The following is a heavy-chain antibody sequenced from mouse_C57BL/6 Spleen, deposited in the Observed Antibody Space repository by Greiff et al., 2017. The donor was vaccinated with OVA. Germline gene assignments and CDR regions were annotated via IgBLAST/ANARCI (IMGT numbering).Heavy chain of an antibody. Sequence: QVQLQQSGAELVKPGASVKLSCKASGYTFTEYTIHWVKQRSGQGLEWIGWFYPGSGSIKYNEKFKDKATLTADKSSSTVYMELSRLTSEDSAVYFCARHEESLYYYGSNAMDYWGQGTSVTVSS. V-gene: IGHV1-62-2*01. J-gene: IGHJ4*01. D-gene: IGHD1-1*01. CDR3: ARHEESLYYYGSNAMDY. CDR2: FYPGSGSI. CDR1: GYTFTEYT.